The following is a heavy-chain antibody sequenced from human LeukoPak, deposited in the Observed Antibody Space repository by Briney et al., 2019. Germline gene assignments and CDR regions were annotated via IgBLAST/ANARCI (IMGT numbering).Heavy chain of an antibody. Sequence: SETLSLTCTVSGGSISNNYWSWFRQPPGKGLEWIGYIYYSGSTYYNPSLKSRVTISVDTSKNQFSLKLSSVTAADTAVYYCARAYGDVDTEYFQHWGQGTLVTVSS. CDR2: IYYSGST. CDR3: ARAYGDVDTEYFQH. CDR1: GGSISNNY. J-gene: IGHJ1*01. V-gene: IGHV4-59*06. D-gene: IGHD4-17*01.